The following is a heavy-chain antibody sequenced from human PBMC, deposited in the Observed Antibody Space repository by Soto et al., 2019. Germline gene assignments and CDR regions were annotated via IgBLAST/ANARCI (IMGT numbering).Heavy chain of an antibody. CDR2: ISNDGNNK. D-gene: IGHD2-2*01. J-gene: IGHJ6*02. CDR3: ARDLCSTTSCHLDV. V-gene: IGHV3-30-3*01. Sequence: GGSLRLSCAASGFTFSSYGLHWFRQAPGKGLEWVAFISNDGNNKFYADSLKGRISISRDFSRNTLYLQMSRLRAEDTALYYCARDLCSTTSCHLDVWGQGTTVTVSS. CDR1: GFTFSSYG.